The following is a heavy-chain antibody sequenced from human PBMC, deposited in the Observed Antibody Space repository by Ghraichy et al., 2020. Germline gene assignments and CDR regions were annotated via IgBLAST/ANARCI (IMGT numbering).Heavy chain of an antibody. CDR3: TLDRVSMVRGVVQVRD. J-gene: IGHJ4*02. CDR1: GFTFNNAW. Sequence: LSLTCAASGFTFNNAWMSWVRHTPGKGLEWVARIKSKTDGGTTDYAAPVKGRFTISRDDSNNTLYPQMNSLKTEDTAVYYCTLDRVSMVRGVVQVRDWGKGTLVTVSS. CDR2: IKSKTDGGTT. D-gene: IGHD3-10*01. V-gene: IGHV3-15*01.